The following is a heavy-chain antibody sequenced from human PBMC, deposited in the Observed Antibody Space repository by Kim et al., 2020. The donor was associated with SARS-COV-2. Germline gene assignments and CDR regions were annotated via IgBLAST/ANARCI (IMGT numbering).Heavy chain of an antibody. CDR3: GKDLVPGGLDV. J-gene: IGHJ6*02. Sequence: IDDADSGKGRFTISRDFAKNSLYLQMNSLRVDDTALYYCGKDLVPGGLDVWGQGTTVTVSS. D-gene: IGHD2-8*02. V-gene: IGHV3-9*01. CDR2: I.